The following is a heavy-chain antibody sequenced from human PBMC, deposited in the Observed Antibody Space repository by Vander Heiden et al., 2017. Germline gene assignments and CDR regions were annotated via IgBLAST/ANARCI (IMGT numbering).Heavy chain of an antibody. D-gene: IGHD3-3*01. CDR2: ISGSGGST. V-gene: IGHV3-23*01. CDR3: AKVQGTIFGVVIPYYYYGMDV. CDR1: GFNFSTYA. Sequence: EVQLLESGGGLVQPGGSLRLACAGSGFNFSTYAISWVRQAPGKGLEWVSGISGSGGSTYYADSVKGRFTISRDNSKNTLYLQMNSLRAEDTAVYYCAKVQGTIFGVVIPYYYYGMDVWGQGTTVTVS. J-gene: IGHJ6*02.